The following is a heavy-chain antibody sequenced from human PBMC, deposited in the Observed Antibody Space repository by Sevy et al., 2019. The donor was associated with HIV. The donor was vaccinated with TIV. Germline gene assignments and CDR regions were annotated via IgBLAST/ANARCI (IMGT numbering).Heavy chain of an antibody. CDR2: IVVGSGNT. J-gene: IGHJ4*02. V-gene: IGHV1-58*01. Sequence: ASVKVSCKASGFTFTSSAVQWVRQARGQRLEWIGWIVVGSGNTNYAQKFQERVTITRDMSKSTAYMGLGSLRSEDTAVYYCAAAPYSSGWSDFDYWGQGTLVTVSS. D-gene: IGHD6-19*01. CDR1: GFTFTSSA. CDR3: AAAPYSSGWSDFDY.